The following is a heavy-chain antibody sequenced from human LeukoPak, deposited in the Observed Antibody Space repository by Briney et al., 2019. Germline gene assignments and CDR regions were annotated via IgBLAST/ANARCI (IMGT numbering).Heavy chain of an antibody. CDR1: GFTFSSYS. D-gene: IGHD6-13*01. Sequence: HPGGSLRLSCSASGFTFSSYSMHWVRQAPGKGLEYVSGISSNGGNTNYADSVKGRFIISRDNSKNTLFLQMSSLRLEDTAVYFCVKLSSRVSQTIDYWAREPWSPSPQ. J-gene: IGHJ4*02. CDR2: ISSNGGNT. V-gene: IGHV3-64D*09. CDR3: VKLSSRVSQTIDY.